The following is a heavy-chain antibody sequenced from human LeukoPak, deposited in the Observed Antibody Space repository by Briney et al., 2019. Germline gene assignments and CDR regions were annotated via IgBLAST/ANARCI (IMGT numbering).Heavy chain of an antibody. CDR2: ISYDGSNK. J-gene: IGHJ3*02. CDR3: ARDLALNYYDSSGYYRPDAFDI. V-gene: IGHV3-30-3*01. Sequence: GGPLRLSCAASGFTFSSYAMHWVRQAPGKGLEWVAVISYDGSNKYYADSVKGRFTISRDNSKNTLYLQMNSLRAEDTAVYYCARDLALNYYDSSGYYRPDAFDIWGQGTMVTVSS. CDR1: GFTFSSYA. D-gene: IGHD3-22*01.